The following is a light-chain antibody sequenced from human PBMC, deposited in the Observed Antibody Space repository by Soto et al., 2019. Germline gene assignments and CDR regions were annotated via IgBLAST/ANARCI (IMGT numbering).Light chain of an antibody. CDR2: DVS. V-gene: IGLV2-14*01. Sequence: ALTQPASVSGSPGQSITISCTGGDVGGYNYVSWYQQHPGKAPKLMIYDVSNRPSGVSNRFSGSKSGNTASLTISGLQVEDEADYYCSSYTNSNTLVFGTGTKVTVL. J-gene: IGLJ1*01. CDR3: SSYTNSNTLV. CDR1: GDVGGYNY.